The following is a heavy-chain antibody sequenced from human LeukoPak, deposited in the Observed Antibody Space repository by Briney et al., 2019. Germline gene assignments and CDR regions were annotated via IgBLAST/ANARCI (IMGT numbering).Heavy chain of an antibody. D-gene: IGHD6-6*01. V-gene: IGHV3-74*01. CDR3: ARDYSSSSFYYYYYYMDV. CDR1: GFSFSSSW. Sequence: GGSLRLSCAASGFSFSSSWMHWVRQVPGKGLEWVSRINDDETSTTYAESVKGRFTISRDNAKNSLYLQMNSLRAEDTAVYYCARDYSSSSFYYYYYYMDVWGKGTTVTVSS. CDR2: INDDETST. J-gene: IGHJ6*03.